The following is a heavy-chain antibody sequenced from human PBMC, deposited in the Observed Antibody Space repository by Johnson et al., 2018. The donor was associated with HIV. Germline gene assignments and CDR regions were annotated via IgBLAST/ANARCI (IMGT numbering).Heavy chain of an antibody. J-gene: IGHJ3*02. Sequence: QMLLVESGGGVMQPGKSLRLSCEASGFTFRSYAMHWVRQAPGKGLEWVAVITYDGRNKYYKDSVKGRFTITRDKAKNSMYLKMNSLEAEDTGVYYCARRTVVTPGALYIWGKGTMVTVSS. CDR1: GFTFRSYA. D-gene: IGHD4-23*01. V-gene: IGHV3-30*04. CDR2: ITYDGRNK. CDR3: ARRTVVTPGALYI.